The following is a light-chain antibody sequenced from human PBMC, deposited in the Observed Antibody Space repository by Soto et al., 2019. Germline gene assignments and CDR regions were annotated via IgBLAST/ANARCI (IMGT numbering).Light chain of an antibody. CDR2: GAS. V-gene: IGKV3-15*01. CDR3: HQYNNWLMYT. J-gene: IGKJ2*01. CDR1: QSVSRN. Sequence: EIVMTQSPATLSVSPGERATLSCRASQSVSRNLAWSQQKPGQAPRLRIYGASTRATGIPARFSGSGSGTEFTLTISSLQSEDFAVYYCHQYNNWLMYTFGQGTKLEIK.